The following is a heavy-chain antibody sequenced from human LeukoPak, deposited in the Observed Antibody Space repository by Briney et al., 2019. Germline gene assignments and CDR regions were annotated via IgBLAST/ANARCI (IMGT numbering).Heavy chain of an antibody. CDR1: GYTFTSNY. D-gene: IGHD2-15*01. V-gene: IGHV1-46*01. CDR3: ARDRVGGYCSGGSCGNFDY. Sequence: GASVKVSCKASGYTFTSNYIHWVRQAPGQGLEWMGMIYPRDGSTSYAQKFQGRVTMTRDTSTSTVYMELSSLRSEATAVYYCARDRVGGYCSGGSCGNFDYWGQGTLVTVSS. J-gene: IGHJ4*02. CDR2: IYPRDGST.